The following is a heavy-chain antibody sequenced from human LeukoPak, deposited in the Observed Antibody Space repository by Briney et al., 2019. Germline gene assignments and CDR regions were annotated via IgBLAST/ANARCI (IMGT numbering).Heavy chain of an antibody. J-gene: IGHJ4*02. CDR1: GFTFSNYG. V-gene: IGHV3-23*01. D-gene: IGHD6-19*01. CDR2: ISGSGGST. CDR3: AKSIIAVAGLFDY. Sequence: GGSLRLSCAASGFTFSNYGMSWVRQAPGKGLEWVSAISGSGGSTYYADSVKGRFTISRDNSKNTLYLQMNSLRAEDTAVYYCAKSIIAVAGLFDYWGQGTLVTVSS.